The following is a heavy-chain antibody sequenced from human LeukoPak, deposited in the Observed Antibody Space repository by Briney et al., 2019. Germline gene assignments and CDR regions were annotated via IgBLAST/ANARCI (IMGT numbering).Heavy chain of an antibody. Sequence: GGSLRLSCAASGFTFSNAWMSWVRQAPGKGLEWVGRIKSKTDGGTTDYAAPVKGRFTISRDDSKNTLYLQMNSLKTEDTAVYYCATLKGGSYPRGYWGQGTLVTVSS. CDR3: ATLKGGSYPRGY. CDR2: IKSKTDGGTT. V-gene: IGHV3-15*01. D-gene: IGHD1-26*01. CDR1: GFTFSNAW. J-gene: IGHJ4*02.